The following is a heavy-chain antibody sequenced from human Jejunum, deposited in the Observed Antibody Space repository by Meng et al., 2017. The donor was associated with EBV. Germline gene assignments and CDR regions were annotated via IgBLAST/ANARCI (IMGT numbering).Heavy chain of an antibody. CDR2: ISNDGTFE. J-gene: IGHJ4*02. Sequence: QVGVVGSGGGVVQSGRSLRLSCAASGFTFSSFAMHWVRQAPGKGLEWVAVISNDGTFEHYADSVKGRFTISRDDSKNTVYLQMSSLRGEDTAVYYCGRESNNGGSYYAHWGQGTLVTVSS. CDR1: GFTFSSFA. CDR3: GRESNNGGSYYAH. V-gene: IGHV3-30*14. D-gene: IGHD1-26*01.